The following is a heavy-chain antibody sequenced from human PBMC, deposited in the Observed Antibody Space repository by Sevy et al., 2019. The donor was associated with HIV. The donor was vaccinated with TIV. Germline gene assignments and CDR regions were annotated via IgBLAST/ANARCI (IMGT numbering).Heavy chain of an antibody. Sequence: ASVKVSCKVYGHTLNRLGIHWVRQAPGKGLEWMGRFDPEDGETYQAQKFQGRVTMTDDTSTDTAYMELSSQRAEDTAVYYCAATKDYYENSGSPFDYWGQGTLVTVSS. CDR3: AATKDYYENSGSPFDY. CDR2: FDPEDGET. D-gene: IGHD3-22*01. CDR1: GHTLNRLG. J-gene: IGHJ4*02. V-gene: IGHV1-24*01.